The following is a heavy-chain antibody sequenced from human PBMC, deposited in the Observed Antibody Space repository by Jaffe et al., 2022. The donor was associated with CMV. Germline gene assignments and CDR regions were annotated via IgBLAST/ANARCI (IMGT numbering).Heavy chain of an antibody. D-gene: IGHD3-22*01. V-gene: IGHV1-2*02. CDR3: ARDLGDSRSWWARSNDAFDI. Sequence: QVQLVQSGAEVKKPGASVKVSCKASGYTFTGYYMHWVRQAPGQGLEWMGWINPNSGGTNYAQKFQGRVTMTRDTSISTAYMELSRLRSDDTAVYYCARDLGDSRSWWARSNDAFDIWGQGTMVTVSS. CDR2: INPNSGGT. CDR1: GYTFTGYY. J-gene: IGHJ3*02.